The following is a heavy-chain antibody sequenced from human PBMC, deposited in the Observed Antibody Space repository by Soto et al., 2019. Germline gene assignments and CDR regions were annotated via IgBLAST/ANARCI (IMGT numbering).Heavy chain of an antibody. J-gene: IGHJ3*02. CDR1: GFTVSSNY. CDR3: ARDDYSNEYDAFDI. Sequence: EVQLVESGGGLVQPGGSLRLSCAASGFTVSSNYMSWVRQAPGKGLEWVSVIYSGGSTYYADSVKGRFTISRDNYKNSLYLQMNSLRAEDTAVYYCARDDYSNEYDAFDIWGQGTMVTVSS. CDR2: IYSGGST. D-gene: IGHD4-4*01. V-gene: IGHV3-66*01.